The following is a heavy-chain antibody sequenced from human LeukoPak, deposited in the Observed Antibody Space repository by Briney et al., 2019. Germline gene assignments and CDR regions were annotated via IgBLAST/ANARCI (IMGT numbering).Heavy chain of an antibody. J-gene: IGHJ4*02. CDR1: GYTFTSYD. V-gene: IGHV1-8*01. Sequence: ASVKVSCKASGYTFTSYDINWVRQGTGQGLEWMGWMNPNSGTTGYAQKFQGRVTMTRNTSISTAYMELSSLRSEDTAVYYCARGKRDPRGRVSYYFDYWGQGTLVTVSS. D-gene: IGHD1-1*01. CDR3: ARGKRDPRGRVSYYFDY. CDR2: MNPNSGTT.